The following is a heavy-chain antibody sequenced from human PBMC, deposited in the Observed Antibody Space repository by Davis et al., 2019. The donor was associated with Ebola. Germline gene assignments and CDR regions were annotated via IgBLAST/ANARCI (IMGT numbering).Heavy chain of an antibody. CDR2: IYHSGST. D-gene: IGHD3-16*02. Sequence: PGGSLSLSCTVSGYSISSGYYWGWIRQPPGKGLEWIGSIYHSGSTYYNPSLKSRVTMSVDTSKNQFSLKLSSVTAADTAVYYCARGFFRTYDYIWGSYRRTGGFDYWGQGTLVTVSS. V-gene: IGHV4-38-2*02. CDR3: ARGFFRTYDYIWGSYRRTGGFDY. CDR1: GYSISSGYY. J-gene: IGHJ4*02.